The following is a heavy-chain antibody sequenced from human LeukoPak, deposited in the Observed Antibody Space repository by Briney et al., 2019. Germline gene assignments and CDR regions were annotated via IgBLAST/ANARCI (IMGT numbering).Heavy chain of an antibody. D-gene: IGHD3-22*01. CDR2: IGSSSSTI. J-gene: IGHJ3*02. V-gene: IGHV3-48*01. CDR3: ARDHHRRLYDSQARDTFDI. Sequence: GGSLRLSCAASGFTFSSYTMNWVRQAPGKGLEWVSYIGSSSSTIYYADSVKGRFTISRDNAKNSLYLQMNSLRAEDTAVYYCARDHHRRLYDSQARDTFDIWGQGTMVTVSS. CDR1: GFTFSSYT.